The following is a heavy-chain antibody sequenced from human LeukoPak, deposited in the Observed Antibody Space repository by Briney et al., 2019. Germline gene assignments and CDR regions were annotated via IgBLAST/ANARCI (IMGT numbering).Heavy chain of an antibody. D-gene: IGHD6-13*01. CDR1: GYSFSSYW. Sequence: GESLKISCKGLGYSFSSYWNAWVRQRPGKGLEWMGIIYPGDSDTRYSPSFEGQVTISADKSISTAYLQWTSLKASDTAMYFCARLIAAADTGPDYWGQGTLVTVSS. CDR2: IYPGDSDT. V-gene: IGHV5-51*01. J-gene: IGHJ4*02. CDR3: ARLIAAADTGPDY.